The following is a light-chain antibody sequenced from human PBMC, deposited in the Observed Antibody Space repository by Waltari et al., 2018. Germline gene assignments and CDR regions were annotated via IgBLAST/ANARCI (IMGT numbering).Light chain of an antibody. Sequence: QSVLTQPPSASGTPGQRVTISCSGRASNIGGNVVNWYQQFPGKAPKLVIYRKDQRPSGGPDRFSGSKSGTSASLAISGLQSEDEADYYCAAWDDSPNGHWVFGGGTKVTVL. CDR1: ASNIGGNV. CDR2: RKD. CDR3: AAWDDSPNGHWV. V-gene: IGLV1-44*01. J-gene: IGLJ3*02.